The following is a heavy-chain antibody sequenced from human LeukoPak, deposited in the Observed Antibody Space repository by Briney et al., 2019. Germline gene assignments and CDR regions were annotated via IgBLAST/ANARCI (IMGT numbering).Heavy chain of an antibody. CDR2: IYYSGST. V-gene: IGHV4-39*01. CDR3: ARHFTTVTPWYFDY. J-gene: IGHJ4*02. Sequence: SETLSLTCTVSGGSISSSDYYWGWIRQPPGKGQEWIGSIYYSGSTYHNPSLKSRVTISIDTSKNQFSLRLTSVTAADTAVYYCARHFTTVTPWYFDYWGQGTLVTVSS. D-gene: IGHD4-17*01. CDR1: GGSISSSDYY.